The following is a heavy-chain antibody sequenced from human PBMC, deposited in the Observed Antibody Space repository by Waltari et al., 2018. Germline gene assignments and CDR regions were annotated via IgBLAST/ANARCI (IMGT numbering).Heavy chain of an antibody. J-gene: IGHJ5*02. Sequence: QVQLVESGGGVVQPGRSLRLSCAASGFTFSSYAMHWVRQAPGKGLEWGGVISYDGSKKYYADSVKGRFTISRDNSKNTLYLQMNSLRAEDTAVYYCARDSSSWYNEGNWFDPWGQGTLVTVSS. CDR3: ARDSSSWYNEGNWFDP. CDR2: ISYDGSKK. V-gene: IGHV3-30*01. D-gene: IGHD6-13*01. CDR1: GFTFSSYA.